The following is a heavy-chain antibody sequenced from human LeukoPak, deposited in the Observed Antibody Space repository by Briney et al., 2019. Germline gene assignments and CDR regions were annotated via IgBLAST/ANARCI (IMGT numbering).Heavy chain of an antibody. CDR2: IWYDGSNT. CDR1: GFSFSSYG. J-gene: IGHJ4*02. CDR3: ARDGTYSDYDPDFDI. D-gene: IGHD5-12*01. V-gene: IGHV3-33*01. Sequence: GTSLKLSCATSGFSFSSYGMHWVRQAPGKGLEWVAVIWYDGSNTYYADSMKGRFTISRDNSKNTLYLQVDRVSAEDTAVFCCARDGTYSDYDPDFDIWGQGTLVSVSS.